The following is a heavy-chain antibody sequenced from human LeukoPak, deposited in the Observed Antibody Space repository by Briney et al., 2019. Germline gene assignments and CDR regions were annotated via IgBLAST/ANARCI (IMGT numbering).Heavy chain of an antibody. J-gene: IGHJ3*02. CDR1: GGSISSYY. CDR2: IYYSGST. Sequence: SETLSLTCTVSGGSISSYYWSWIRQPPGKGLEWIGYIYYSGSTNYNPSLKSRVTISVDTSKNQFSLKLSSVTAADTAVYYCARESLWFLYSSSWPDAFDIWGQGTMVTVSS. D-gene: IGHD6-13*01. CDR3: ARESLWFLYSSSWPDAFDI. V-gene: IGHV4-59*01.